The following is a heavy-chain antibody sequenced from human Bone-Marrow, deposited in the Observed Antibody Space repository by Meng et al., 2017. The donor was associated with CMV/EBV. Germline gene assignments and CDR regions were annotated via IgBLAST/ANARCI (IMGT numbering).Heavy chain of an antibody. Sequence: GESLKISCAASGFTFSSYSMNWVRQAPGKGLEWVSSISSSSSYIYYADSLKGRFTISRDNAKNSLYLQMNSLRAEDTAVYYCARDWYSSSWYDHGGMDVWGQGTTVTVSS. D-gene: IGHD6-13*01. CDR1: GFTFSSYS. CDR3: ARDWYSSSWYDHGGMDV. CDR2: ISSSSSYI. V-gene: IGHV3-21*01. J-gene: IGHJ6*02.